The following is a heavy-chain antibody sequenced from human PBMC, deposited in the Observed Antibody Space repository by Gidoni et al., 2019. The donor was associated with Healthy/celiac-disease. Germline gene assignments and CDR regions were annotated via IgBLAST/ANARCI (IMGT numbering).Heavy chain of an antibody. V-gene: IGHV4-34*01. CDR1: GGSFCGYY. D-gene: IGHD6-19*01. J-gene: IGHJ4*02. CDR2: INHSGST. CDR3: ARGKITTQWLVPFDY. Sequence: QVQLQQWGAGLLKPSETLSLTCAVYGGSFCGYYWSWIRQPPGKGLEWIGEINHSGSTNYNPSLKSRVTISVDTSKNQFSLKLSSVTAADTAVYYCARGKITTQWLVPFDYWGQGTLVTVSS.